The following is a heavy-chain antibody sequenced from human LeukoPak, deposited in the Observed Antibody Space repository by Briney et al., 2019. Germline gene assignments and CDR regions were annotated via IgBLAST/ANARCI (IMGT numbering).Heavy chain of an antibody. Sequence: ASVKVSCKAFGYTFTSNYMHWVRQAPGQGPEWMGVISPSGGSTTYAQKFQGRVTLTRDMSTSTDYLELSSLRAEDTAVYYCARDGYYDFWSGYSPDAFDIWGQGTMVTVSS. V-gene: IGHV1-46*01. CDR2: ISPSGGST. CDR3: ARDGYYDFWSGYSPDAFDI. CDR1: GYTFTSNY. J-gene: IGHJ3*02. D-gene: IGHD3-3*01.